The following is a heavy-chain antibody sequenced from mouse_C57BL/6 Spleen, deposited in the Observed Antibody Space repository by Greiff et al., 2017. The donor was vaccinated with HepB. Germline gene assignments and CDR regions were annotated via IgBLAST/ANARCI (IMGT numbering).Heavy chain of an antibody. CDR1: GYTFTSYT. V-gene: IGHV1-4*01. Sequence: QVQLQQSGAELARPGASVKMSCKASGYTFTSYTMDWVKQRPGQGLEWIGYINPSSGYTKYNQKFKDKATLTADKSSSTAYMQLSSLTSEDSAVYYCARERSYDVYYWFAYWGQGPLVTVSA. J-gene: IGHJ3*01. CDR3: ARERSYDVYYWFAY. D-gene: IGHD2-3*01. CDR2: INPSSGYT.